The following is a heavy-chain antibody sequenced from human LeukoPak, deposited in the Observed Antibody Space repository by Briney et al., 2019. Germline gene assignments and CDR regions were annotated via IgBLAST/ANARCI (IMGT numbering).Heavy chain of an antibody. CDR3: ARWDGYSSSPDY. V-gene: IGHV1-2*02. Sequence: GASVKVSCKASGYTFTGFYMHWLRQAPGQGLEWMGWINPHSADTGYAQKFLGRVTMTRDMSISTIYMELTRLRSDDTALYCCARWDGYSSSPDYWGQGTLVTVSS. CDR2: INPHSADT. J-gene: IGHJ4*02. CDR1: GYTFTGFY. D-gene: IGHD6-13*01.